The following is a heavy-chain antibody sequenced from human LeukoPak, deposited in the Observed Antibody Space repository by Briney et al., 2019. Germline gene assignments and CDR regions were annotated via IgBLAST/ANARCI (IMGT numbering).Heavy chain of an antibody. CDR1: GFTFSSYE. V-gene: IGHV3-48*03. Sequence: PGGSLRLSCAASGFTFSSYEMNWVRQAPGKGLEWVSYISSSGSTIYYADSVKGRFTISRDNAKNSLYLQMNSPRAEDTAVYYCASNYYDSSGYYRGYAFDIWGQGTMVTVSS. CDR3: ASNYYDSSGYYRGYAFDI. J-gene: IGHJ3*02. CDR2: ISSSGSTI. D-gene: IGHD3-22*01.